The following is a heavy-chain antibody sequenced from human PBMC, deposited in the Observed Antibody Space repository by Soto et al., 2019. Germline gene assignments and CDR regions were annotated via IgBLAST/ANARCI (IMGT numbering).Heavy chain of an antibody. D-gene: IGHD2-15*01. CDR3: ASPGPYCSGGSCYGILDY. Sequence: QVQLVQSGAEVKKPGSSVKVSCKASGGTFSSYTISWVRQAPGQGIEWMGRIIPILGIANYAQKFQGRVTITADNSTSTAYMELSSLRSEDTAVYYCASPGPYCSGGSCYGILDYWGQGTLVTVSS. CDR2: IIPILGIA. J-gene: IGHJ4*02. V-gene: IGHV1-69*02. CDR1: GGTFSSYT.